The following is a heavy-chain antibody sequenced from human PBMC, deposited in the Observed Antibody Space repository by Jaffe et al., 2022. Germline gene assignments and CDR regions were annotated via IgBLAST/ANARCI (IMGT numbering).Heavy chain of an antibody. CDR2: IYHSGST. D-gene: IGHD3-9*01. J-gene: IGHJ5*02. Sequence: QVQLQESGPGLVKPSETLSLTCAVSGYSISSGYYWGWIRQPPGKGLEWIGSIYHSGSTYYNPSLKSRVTISVDTSKNQFSLKLSSVTAADTAVYYCARQRESVLRYFDYQAQPPNWFDPWGQGTLVTVSS. CDR3: ARQRESVLRYFDYQAQPPNWFDP. CDR1: GYSISSGYY. V-gene: IGHV4-38-2*01.